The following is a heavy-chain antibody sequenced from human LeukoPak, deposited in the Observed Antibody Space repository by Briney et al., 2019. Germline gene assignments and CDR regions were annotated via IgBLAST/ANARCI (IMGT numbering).Heavy chain of an antibody. J-gene: IGHJ4*02. Sequence: GGSLRLSCAASGFTFSNYAMSWVRQAPGKGLEWVSAISGSGGSTYYADSVKGRFTISRDNSKNTLYLQMNSLRAEDTAVYYCAKTKYSSGWYGDYWGQGTLVTVSS. CDR3: AKTKYSSGWYGDY. D-gene: IGHD6-19*01. V-gene: IGHV3-23*01. CDR2: ISGSGGST. CDR1: GFTFSNYA.